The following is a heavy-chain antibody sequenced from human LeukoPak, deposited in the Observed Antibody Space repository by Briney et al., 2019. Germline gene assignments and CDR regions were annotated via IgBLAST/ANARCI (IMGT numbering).Heavy chain of an antibody. J-gene: IGHJ3*02. CDR2: IYTSGST. V-gene: IGHV4-4*07. CDR3: ARVIGRFGDNDASDI. CDR1: GGSISSYY. D-gene: IGHD3-10*01. Sequence: PSETLSLTCTVSGGSISSYYWGWIRQPAGKGLEWIGRIYTSGSTNYNPSLKSRVTMSVDTSKNQFSLKLSSVTAADTAVYYCARVIGRFGDNDASDIWGQGTMVTVSS.